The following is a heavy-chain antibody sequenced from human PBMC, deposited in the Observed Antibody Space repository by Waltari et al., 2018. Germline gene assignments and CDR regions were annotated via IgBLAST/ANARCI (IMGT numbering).Heavy chain of an antibody. J-gene: IGHJ3*01. D-gene: IGHD3-10*01. CDR2: ISGRGGST. V-gene: IGHV3-23*04. Sequence: EVQLVESGGGLVQPGGSLRLSCAASGFTFSSYAMSWVRQAPGKGLEWVSAISGRGGSTYYADSVKGRFTISRDNSKNSLYLQMNSLRPDDTAVYFCARDPAFGAFDFWGQGTVVTVSS. CDR3: ARDPAFGAFDF. CDR1: GFTFSSYA.